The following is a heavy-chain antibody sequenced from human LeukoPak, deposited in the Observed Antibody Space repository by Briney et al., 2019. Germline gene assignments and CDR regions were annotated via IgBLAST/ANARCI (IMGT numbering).Heavy chain of an antibody. CDR1: GFTFSTYW. V-gene: IGHV3-7*04. D-gene: IGHD2-2*01. CDR2: IKADGDEK. J-gene: IGHJ1*01. Sequence: GGSLRLSCAASGFTFSTYWMNWVRQAPNKGLEWVANIKADGDEKHYVHSVRGRFTISRDSATNQVFLQMNSLRVDDTAVYYCARGYCDRTDCYGAPDWWGKGTLVTVSS. CDR3: ARGYCDRTDCYGAPDW.